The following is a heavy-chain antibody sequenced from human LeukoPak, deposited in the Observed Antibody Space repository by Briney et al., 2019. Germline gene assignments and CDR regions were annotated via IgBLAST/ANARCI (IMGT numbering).Heavy chain of an antibody. CDR1: GFTFSGFA. V-gene: IGHV3-23*01. J-gene: IGHJ4*02. CDR2: ISGSGGST. CDR3: AKDLSQWEPAGY. Sequence: PGGSLRLSCAASGFTFSGFAMSWVRQAPGTGLEWVSAISGSGGSTYYADSVKGRFTISRDNSKNTLYLQMNSLRAEDTAVYYCAKDLSQWEPAGYWGQGTLVTVSS. D-gene: IGHD1-26*01.